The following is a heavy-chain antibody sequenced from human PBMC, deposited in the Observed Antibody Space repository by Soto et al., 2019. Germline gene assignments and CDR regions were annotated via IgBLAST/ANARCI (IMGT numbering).Heavy chain of an antibody. CDR2: IKSKTDGGTT. CDR3: TTDSYSAMMVVRFDY. CDR1: DFAFTNAW. Sequence: EVQLVESGGDLVKPGGSLRLSCAASDFAFTNAWINWVRQAPGKGLEWVGRIKSKTDGGTTDFAAPVKGRFAISRDDSKNMVYLQRNSLRTEDTGIYYCTTDSYSAMMVVRFDYWGHGTLVTVSS. D-gene: IGHD2-15*01. V-gene: IGHV3-15*07. J-gene: IGHJ4*01.